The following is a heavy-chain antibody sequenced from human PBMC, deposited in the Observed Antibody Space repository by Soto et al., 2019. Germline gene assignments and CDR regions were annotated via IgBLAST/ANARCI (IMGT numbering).Heavy chain of an antibody. J-gene: IGHJ4*02. CDR3: AKGGTYHIGNFDS. Sequence: PGGSLRLSCAASGFSFNIYAMNWVRQAPGKGLEWVSGIGGSGGATYFADSVKGRFTISRDNSKNTVYLQMNSLRAEDTAVYYCAKGGTYHIGNFDSWGQGT. V-gene: IGHV3-23*01. CDR2: IGGSGGAT. CDR1: GFSFNIYA. D-gene: IGHD1-1*01.